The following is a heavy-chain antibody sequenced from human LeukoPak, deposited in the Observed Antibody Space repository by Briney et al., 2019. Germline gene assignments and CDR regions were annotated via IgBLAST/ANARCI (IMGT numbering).Heavy chain of an antibody. CDR2: ISSSSSYT. CDR1: GFTFSDYY. V-gene: IGHV3-11*06. D-gene: IGHD3-9*01. CDR3: ARSRVAYYDILTGYFYIAY. Sequence: PGGSLRLSCAASGFTFSDYYMSWIRHAQGKGLEWVSYISSSSSYTNYADSVKGRFTISRDNAKNSLYLQMNSLRAEDTAVYYRARSRVAYYDILTGYFYIAYWGQGTLATVSS. J-gene: IGHJ4*02.